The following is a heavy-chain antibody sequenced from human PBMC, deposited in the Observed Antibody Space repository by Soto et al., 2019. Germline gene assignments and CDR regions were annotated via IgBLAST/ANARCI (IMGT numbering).Heavy chain of an antibody. CDR3: ARAKGYGDYDHDAFDI. CDR1: GFTVSSNY. CDR2: IYSGGTT. D-gene: IGHD4-17*01. V-gene: IGHV3-66*01. J-gene: IGHJ3*02. Sequence: GGSLRLSCAASGFTVSSNYLSWVRQAPGKGLEWVSVIYSGGTTYYAASVKGRFPISRDNSKNTLYFQMNSLRPEDTAVYYCARAKGYGDYDHDAFDIWGQGTVVTVSS.